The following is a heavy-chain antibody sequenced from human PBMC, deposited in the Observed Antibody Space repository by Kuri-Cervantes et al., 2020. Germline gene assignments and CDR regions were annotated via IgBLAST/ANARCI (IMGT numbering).Heavy chain of an antibody. CDR1: GGTFTSYS. V-gene: IGHV1-69*13. J-gene: IGHJ6*03. CDR2: IIPIFGTT. CDR3: ARGVDICSGGTCYPNYYYYYMDV. Sequence: SVKVSCKASGGTFTSYSISWVRQAPGQGLEWMGGIIPIFGTTNYAQKFQGRVTITADLSTSTAYMELSSLRSEDTAVYYCARGVDICSGGTCYPNYYYYYMDVWGKGTTVTVSS. D-gene: IGHD2-15*01.